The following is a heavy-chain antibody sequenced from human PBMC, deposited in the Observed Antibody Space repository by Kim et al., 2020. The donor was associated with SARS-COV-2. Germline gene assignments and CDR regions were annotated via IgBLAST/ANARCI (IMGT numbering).Heavy chain of an antibody. CDR3: ATGRFTAIVSGTIRS. CDR1: GYTFTGFS. D-gene: IGHD3-22*01. J-gene: IGHJ5*01. V-gene: IGHV1-24*01. CDR2: FNPKGGKT. Sequence: ASVKVSCKVSGYTFTGFSIHWVRQAPGKGFEWMGWFNPKGGKTVYAQKFQGRVTMTRDTSINTAYMELSGLRFEDTAVYYCATGRFTAIVSGTIRSWGLG.